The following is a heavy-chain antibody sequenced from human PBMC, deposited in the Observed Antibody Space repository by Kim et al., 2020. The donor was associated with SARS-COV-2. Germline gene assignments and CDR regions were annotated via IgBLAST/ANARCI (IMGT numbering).Heavy chain of an antibody. CDR3: ASGRGGCAGYYYAMGL. J-gene: IGHJ6*01. Sequence: GGSLRLSCAASGFTFDDYGMSWVRQAPGKGLEWVSRINWSGGSTGYAASVHGRTIFCKDNENKTLFQQMSRLSAETTALYCCASGRGGCAGYYYAMGLWG. V-gene: IGHV3-20*04. CDR1: GFTFDDYG. CDR2: INWSGGST. D-gene: IGHD3-10*02.